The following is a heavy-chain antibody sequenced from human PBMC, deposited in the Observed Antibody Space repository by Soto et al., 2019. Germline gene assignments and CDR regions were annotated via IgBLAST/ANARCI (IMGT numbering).Heavy chain of an antibody. V-gene: IGHV3-23*01. D-gene: IGHD2-21*02. Sequence: PGGSLRLSCAASGFPFSTFDMTWVGQAPGKEMEWVSLFRGTAGSTHYADSVKGRFTISRDNSKNTLYLQMSSLRVEDTAVYYSPTSSFGGNSSRSYCYLIDVWRRRPTDTVSS. CDR2: FRGTAGST. CDR3: PTSSFGGNSSRSYCYLIDV. J-gene: IGHJ6*02. CDR1: GFPFSTFD.